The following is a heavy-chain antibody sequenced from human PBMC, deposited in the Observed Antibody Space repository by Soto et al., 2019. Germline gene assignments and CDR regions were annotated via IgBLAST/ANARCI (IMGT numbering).Heavy chain of an antibody. Sequence: PSETLSLTCAVYGGSFSGYYWSWIRQPPGKGLEWIGEINHSGSTNYNPSLKSRVTISVDTSKNQFSLKLSSVTAADTAVYYCARNSKWLRREYFQHWGQGTLVTVSS. CDR3: ARNSKWLRREYFQH. J-gene: IGHJ1*01. V-gene: IGHV4-34*01. D-gene: IGHD5-12*01. CDR1: GGSFSGYY. CDR2: INHSGST.